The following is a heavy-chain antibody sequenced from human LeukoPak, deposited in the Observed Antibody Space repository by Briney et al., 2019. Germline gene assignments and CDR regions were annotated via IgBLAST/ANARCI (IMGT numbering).Heavy chain of an antibody. CDR1: GFTFSSYW. J-gene: IGHJ6*02. CDR3: ARDSNYGMDV. D-gene: IGHD4-11*01. CDR2: INRDGSST. Sequence: QPGGSLRLSCAASGFTFSSYWMHWVRHAAGKGLVWVSHINRDGSSTSHADSVKGRFTISRDNAKNTLYLQMNSLRAEVTAVYYCARDSNYGMDVWGQGTTVTVSS. V-gene: IGHV3-74*01.